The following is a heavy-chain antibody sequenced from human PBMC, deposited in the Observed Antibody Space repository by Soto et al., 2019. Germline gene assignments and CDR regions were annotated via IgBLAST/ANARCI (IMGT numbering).Heavy chain of an antibody. CDR1: GGTFSSYA. D-gene: IGHD6-19*01. CDR3: ARVEQWLVHYYGMDV. J-gene: IGHJ6*02. Sequence: EASVKVSCKASGGTFSSYAISWVRQAPGQGLEWMGGIIPIFGTANYAQKFQGRVTITADESTSTAYMELSSLRSEDTAVYYCARVEQWLVHYYGMDVWGQGTTVTVSS. CDR2: IIPIFGTA. V-gene: IGHV1-69*13.